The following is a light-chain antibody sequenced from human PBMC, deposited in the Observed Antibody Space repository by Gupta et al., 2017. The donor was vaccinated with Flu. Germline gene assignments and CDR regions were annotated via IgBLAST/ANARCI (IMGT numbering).Light chain of an antibody. J-gene: IGKJ2*01. V-gene: IGKV1-5*03. CDR1: QSINGC. CDR3: KQDNNNPYT. CDR2: KAS. Sequence: PSTRAASVGDRVTITCRASQSINGCVAWYQQKPGKAPNLLIYKASSLESGVPSRFSGSESGTEFTLTISRLEPDDVATYYCKQDNNNPYTFGQGTKVEIK.